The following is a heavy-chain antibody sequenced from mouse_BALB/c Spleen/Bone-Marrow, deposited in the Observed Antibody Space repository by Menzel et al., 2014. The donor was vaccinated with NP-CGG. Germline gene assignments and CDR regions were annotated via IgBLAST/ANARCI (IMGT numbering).Heavy chain of an antibody. D-gene: IGHD2-1*01. CDR1: GFTFSDYY. Sequence: EVKLVESGGGLVKPGGFLKLSCAASGFTFSDYYMYWVRPTPEKRLEWVATISDGGSYTYYPDSVKGRFTISRDNAKNNLYLQMSSLKSEDTAMYYCARGNYGNYGAMDYWGQGTSVTVSS. J-gene: IGHJ4*01. V-gene: IGHV5-4*02. CDR3: ARGNYGNYGAMDY. CDR2: ISDGGSYT.